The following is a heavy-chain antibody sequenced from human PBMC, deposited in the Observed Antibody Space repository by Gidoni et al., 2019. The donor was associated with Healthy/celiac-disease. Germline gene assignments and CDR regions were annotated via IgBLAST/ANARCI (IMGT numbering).Heavy chain of an antibody. Sequence: EVQLLESGGGLVQPGGSLRLSCAASGFTFSSYAMSWVRQAPGKGLEWVSAISGSGGSTYYADSVKGRFTISRDNSKNTLYLQMNSLRAEDTAVYYCAKGVTIFGAPTAPYFDLWGRGTLVTVSS. D-gene: IGHD3-3*01. CDR2: ISGSGGST. V-gene: IGHV3-23*01. J-gene: IGHJ2*01. CDR1: GFTFSSYA. CDR3: AKGVTIFGAPTAPYFDL.